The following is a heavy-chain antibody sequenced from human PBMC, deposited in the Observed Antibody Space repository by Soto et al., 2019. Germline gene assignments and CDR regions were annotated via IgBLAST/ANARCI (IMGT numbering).Heavy chain of an antibody. J-gene: IGHJ6*02. Sequence: EVQLVESGGGLVQPGGSLRLSCAASGFTFSAYWMSWVRQAPGKGLEWVANIKHDGSEKYYVDSVKGRFTISRDNAKNSLFLEMTSLRADDTAVFYWAIITRGFSMDVWGQGTTVTVSS. D-gene: IGHD1-20*01. CDR3: AIITRGFSMDV. V-gene: IGHV3-7*01. CDR2: IKHDGSEK. CDR1: GFTFSAYW.